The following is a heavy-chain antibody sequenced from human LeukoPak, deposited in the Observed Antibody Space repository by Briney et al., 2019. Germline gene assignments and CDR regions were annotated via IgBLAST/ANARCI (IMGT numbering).Heavy chain of an antibody. D-gene: IGHD2-15*01. V-gene: IGHV1-69*05. Sequence: ASVKVSCKASGGTFNSYAINWVRRAPGQGLEWMGGIIPISGTPNYAQKFQGRVTITTDESTSIAYMDLSSLRSEDTAVYYCARGSLKAVVNSDYYYYMDVWGEGTTVTVSS. CDR3: ARGSLKAVVNSDYYYYMDV. CDR1: GGTFNSYA. J-gene: IGHJ6*03. CDR2: IIPISGTP.